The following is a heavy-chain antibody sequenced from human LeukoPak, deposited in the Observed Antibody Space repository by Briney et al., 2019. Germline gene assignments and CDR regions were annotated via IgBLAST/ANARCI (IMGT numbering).Heavy chain of an antibody. V-gene: IGHV6-1*01. CDR2: TNYRSKWYS. Sequence: SQTLSLTCAISGDSVSSNTAAWNWIRQSPSGGLEWLGRTNYRSKWYSGYAVSVKSRITINADTSKNQFSLQLNSVTPEDSAVYYCTRGPDVTGAGTAFDYWGQGTLVTVSS. J-gene: IGHJ4*02. CDR1: GDSVSSNTAA. CDR3: TRGPDVTGAGTAFDY. D-gene: IGHD6-13*01.